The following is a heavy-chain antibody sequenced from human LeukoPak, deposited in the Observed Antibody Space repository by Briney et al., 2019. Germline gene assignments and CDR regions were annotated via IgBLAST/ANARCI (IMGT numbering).Heavy chain of an antibody. CDR2: ISSSSSYI. Sequence: GGSLRLSCAASGFTFSSYSMNWVRQAPGKGLEWVSSISSSSSYIYYADSVKGRFTISRDNAKNSLYLQMNSLRAEDTAVYYCASHDYGDPIADYWGQGTLVTVSS. D-gene: IGHD4-17*01. J-gene: IGHJ4*02. CDR3: ASHDYGDPIADY. CDR1: GFTFSSYS. V-gene: IGHV3-21*01.